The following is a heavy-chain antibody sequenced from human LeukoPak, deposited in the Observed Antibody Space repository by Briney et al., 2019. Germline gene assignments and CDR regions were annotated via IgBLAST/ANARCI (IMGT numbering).Heavy chain of an antibody. Sequence: ASVQAPCHASGSPSPTYGNSWVGQAPGQGLEWMGWFSAYNGNTNYAQKLQGRVTMTTDTSTSTAYMELRSLRSDDTAVYYCARGYSSTRFSFDYWGQGTLVTVSS. J-gene: IGHJ4*02. D-gene: IGHD2-2*01. CDR1: GSPSPTYG. V-gene: IGHV1-18*04. CDR3: ARGYSSTRFSFDY. CDR2: FSAYNGNT.